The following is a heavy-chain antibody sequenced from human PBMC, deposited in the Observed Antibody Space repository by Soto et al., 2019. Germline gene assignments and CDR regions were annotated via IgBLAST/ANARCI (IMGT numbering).Heavy chain of an antibody. V-gene: IGHV1-69*04. Sequence: ASVKVSCKASGGTFSSYTISWVRQAPGQGLEWMGRIIPILGIANYAQKFQGRVTITADKSTSTAYMELSSLRSEDTAVYYCARETTGIAAAYYFDYWGQGTPVTVSS. CDR2: IIPILGIA. CDR3: ARETTGIAAAYYFDY. J-gene: IGHJ4*02. CDR1: GGTFSSYT. D-gene: IGHD6-13*01.